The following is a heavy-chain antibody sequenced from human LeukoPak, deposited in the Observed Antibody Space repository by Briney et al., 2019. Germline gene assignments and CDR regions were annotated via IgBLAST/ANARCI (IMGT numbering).Heavy chain of an antibody. V-gene: IGHV1-46*01. CDR3: ARDGGYYDYVWGSYRSHWFDP. CDR2: INPSGGST. J-gene: IGHJ5*02. Sequence: GASVKVSCKACGYTFTSYYMHWVRQAPGQGLEWMGIINPSGGSTSYAQKFQGRVTMTRDMSTSTVYMELSSLRSGDTAVYYCARDGGYYDYVWGSYRSHWFDPWGQETLVTVSS. D-gene: IGHD3-16*02. CDR1: GYTFTSYY.